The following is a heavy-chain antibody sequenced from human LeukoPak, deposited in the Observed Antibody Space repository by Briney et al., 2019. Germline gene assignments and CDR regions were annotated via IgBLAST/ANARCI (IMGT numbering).Heavy chain of an antibody. CDR3: ARAGDSSGWSEIDY. D-gene: IGHD6-19*01. J-gene: IGHJ4*02. CDR1: GFTFSSYA. V-gene: IGHV3-23*01. Sequence: GGSLRLSCAASGFTFSSYAMSWVRQAPGKGLEWVSAISGSGGSTYYADSVKGRFTISRDNAKNSLYLQMNSLRAEDTAVYYCARAGDSSGWSEIDYWGQGTLVTVSS. CDR2: ISGSGGST.